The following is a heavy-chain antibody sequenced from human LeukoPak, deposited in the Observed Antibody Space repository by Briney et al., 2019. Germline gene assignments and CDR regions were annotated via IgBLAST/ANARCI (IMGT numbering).Heavy chain of an antibody. CDR3: ARLRGMRWLQSPGSRGAFDI. CDR1: GGSFSGYY. Sequence: KPSETLSLTCAVYGGSFSGYYWSWIRQPPGKGLEWIGEINHSGSTNYNPSLKSRVTISVDTSKNQFSLKLSSVTAADTAVYYCARLRGMRWLQSPGSRGAFDIWGQGTMVTVSS. V-gene: IGHV4-34*01. CDR2: INHSGST. J-gene: IGHJ3*02. D-gene: IGHD5-24*01.